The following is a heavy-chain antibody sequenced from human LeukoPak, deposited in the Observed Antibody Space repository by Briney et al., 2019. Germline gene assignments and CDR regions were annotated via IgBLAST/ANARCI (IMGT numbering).Heavy chain of an antibody. V-gene: IGHV3-9*01. Sequence: PGRSLRLSCAASEFTFDDYALPTVRPAPGKGLEWVSGFSWDGGRIGYAESVKGRFTLSRDTATKSLYLEMNSLRGEDTGLYYSVRDNVKSTEAGVKDAFDIWGQGTMVTVSS. CDR2: FSWDGGRI. CDR1: EFTFDDYA. J-gene: IGHJ3*02. CDR3: VRDNVKSTEAGVKDAFDI. D-gene: IGHD6-13*01.